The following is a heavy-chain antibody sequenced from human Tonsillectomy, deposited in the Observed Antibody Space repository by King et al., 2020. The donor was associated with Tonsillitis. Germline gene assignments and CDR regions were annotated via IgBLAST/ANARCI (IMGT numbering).Heavy chain of an antibody. Sequence: VQLVESGGGLVQPGGSLRLSCAASGFTFSSYCMNWVRQAPGKGLEWVSYISSSGSTISYADSIKGRFTVSSDNARNSLYLQMNSLRAEDTAVYYCARLFSLTDDYWGQGTLVTVSS. V-gene: IGHV3-48*01. D-gene: IGHD3-9*01. CDR2: ISSSGSTI. CDR1: GFTFSSYC. J-gene: IGHJ4*02. CDR3: ARLFSLTDDY.